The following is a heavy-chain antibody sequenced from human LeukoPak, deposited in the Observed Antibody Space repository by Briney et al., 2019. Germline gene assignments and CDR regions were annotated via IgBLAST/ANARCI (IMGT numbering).Heavy chain of an antibody. J-gene: IGHJ4*02. V-gene: IGHV3-23*01. Sequence: GGALRLSCAASGFTFSSYSMNGVRQAPGKGLEWVSAISTGGGTTYYADSVKGRFTISRHNSKSALYLQMNGLRAEDTAVYYCARPAGCSGGTCSPFDYWGQGTLATVSS. CDR2: ISTGGGTT. CDR1: GFTFSSYS. D-gene: IGHD2-15*01. CDR3: ARPAGCSGGTCSPFDY.